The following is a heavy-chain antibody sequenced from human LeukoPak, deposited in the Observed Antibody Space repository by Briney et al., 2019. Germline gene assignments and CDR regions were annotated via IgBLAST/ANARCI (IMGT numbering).Heavy chain of an antibody. CDR2: ISSNGGST. CDR1: GFTFSSYA. CDR3: ARAHSSGWYGGFDY. Sequence: GGSLRLSCAASGFTFSSYAKHWVRQAPGKGLEYVSAISSNGGSTYYANSVKGRFTISRDNSKNTLYLQRGSLRAEDMAVYYCARAHSSGWYGGFDYWGQGTLVTVSS. J-gene: IGHJ4*02. D-gene: IGHD6-19*01. V-gene: IGHV3-64*01.